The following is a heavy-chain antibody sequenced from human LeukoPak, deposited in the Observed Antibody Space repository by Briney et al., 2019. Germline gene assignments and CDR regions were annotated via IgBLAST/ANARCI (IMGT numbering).Heavy chain of an antibody. CDR3: ARQECNGGSCYSRAIWFDP. Sequence: PSETLSLTCNVSGGSISDTSYYWGWIRQPPGKGLEWIGSIYHTGTTYYSPSLKSRVTISVHTSKNQFSLKLSSVTAADTAVYYCARQECNGGSCYSRAIWFDPSGQGTLVTVSS. CDR2: IYHTGTT. J-gene: IGHJ5*02. D-gene: IGHD2-15*01. V-gene: IGHV4-39*01. CDR1: GGSISDTSYY.